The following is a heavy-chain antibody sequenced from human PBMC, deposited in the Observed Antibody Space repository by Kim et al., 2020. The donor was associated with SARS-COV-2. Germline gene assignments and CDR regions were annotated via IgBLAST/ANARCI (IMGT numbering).Heavy chain of an antibody. J-gene: IGHJ6*01. V-gene: IGHV4-31*03. CDR2: IYYSGSN. Sequence: SETLSLTCTVSGGSTSSNGCYWSWIRQHPGKGLEWIGYIYYSGSNYNNPSLRSRVSISIDTYKNQFSLNLSSVTAADTAVYYCARERGRTAVPYYYYGM. CDR1: GGSTSSNGCY. D-gene: IGHD2-21*02. CDR3: ARERGRTAVPYYYYGM.